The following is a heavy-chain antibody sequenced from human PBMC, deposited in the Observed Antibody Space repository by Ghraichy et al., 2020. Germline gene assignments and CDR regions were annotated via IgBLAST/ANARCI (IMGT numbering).Heavy chain of an antibody. Sequence: GGSLRLSCAASGFTFSSYSMNWVRQAPGKGLEWVSSISSSSSYIYYADSVKGRFTISRDNAKNSLYLQMNSLRAEDTAVYYCARDKRFLEWLSSRGDQSDCGMDVWGQGTTVTVSS. J-gene: IGHJ6*02. D-gene: IGHD3-3*01. CDR3: ARDKRFLEWLSSRGDQSDCGMDV. CDR2: ISSSSSYI. V-gene: IGHV3-21*01. CDR1: GFTFSSYS.